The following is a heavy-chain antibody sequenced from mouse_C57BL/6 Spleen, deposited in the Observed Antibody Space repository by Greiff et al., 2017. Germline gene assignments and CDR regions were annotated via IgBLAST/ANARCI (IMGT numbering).Heavy chain of an antibody. CDR2: IWSGGST. V-gene: IGHV2-2*01. Sequence: VKVVESGPGLVQPSQSLSITCTVSGFSLTSYGVHWVRQSPGKGLEWLGVIWSGGSTDYNAAFISRLSISKDNSKSQVFFKMNSLQADDTAIYYCASPTFYYAMDYWGQGTSVTVSS. CDR3: ASPTFYYAMDY. CDR1: GFSLTSYG. D-gene: IGHD4-1*02. J-gene: IGHJ4*01.